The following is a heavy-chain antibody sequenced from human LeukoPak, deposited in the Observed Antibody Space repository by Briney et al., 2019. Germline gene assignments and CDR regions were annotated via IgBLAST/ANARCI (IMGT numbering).Heavy chain of an antibody. D-gene: IGHD5-24*01. CDR1: GYTFISHN. Sequence: GASVKVSCKASGYTFISHNMHWVRQAPRHGREWMGMITPSGGSTTYAQKFQGRVTMTRDTSTSTVYMELSSLRSEDTAVYFCARDLRRHVYNRDWYFDLWGRGTLVTVFS. V-gene: IGHV1-46*01. CDR3: ARDLRRHVYNRDWYFDL. J-gene: IGHJ2*01. CDR2: ITPSGGST.